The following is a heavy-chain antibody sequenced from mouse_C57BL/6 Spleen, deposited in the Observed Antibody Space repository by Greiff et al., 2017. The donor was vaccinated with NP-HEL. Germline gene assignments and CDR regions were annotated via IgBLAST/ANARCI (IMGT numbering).Heavy chain of an antibody. CDR1: GYSITSGYY. V-gene: IGHV3-6*01. CDR3: ARRARDDGYFY. Sequence: EVQLQESGPGLVKPSQSLSLTCSVTGYSITSGYYWNWIRQFPGNKLEWMGYISYDGSNNYNPSLKNRISITRDTSKNQFFLKLNSVTTEDTATYYCARRARDDGYFYWGQGTTLTVSS. J-gene: IGHJ2*01. CDR2: ISYDGSN. D-gene: IGHD2-3*01.